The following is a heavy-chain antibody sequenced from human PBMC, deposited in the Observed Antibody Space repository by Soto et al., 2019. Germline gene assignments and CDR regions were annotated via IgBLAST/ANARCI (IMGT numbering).Heavy chain of an antibody. Sequence: SVKVSCKASGGTFSSYAISWVRQAPGQGLEWMGGIIPIFGTANYAQKFQGRVTITADESTSTAYMELSSLSTEDTAMYYCAKRVDYRSSTHYFDSWGQGTLVTVSS. CDR2: IIPIFGTA. J-gene: IGHJ4*02. CDR1: GGTFSSYA. D-gene: IGHD4-4*01. V-gene: IGHV1-69*13. CDR3: AKRVDYRSSTHYFDS.